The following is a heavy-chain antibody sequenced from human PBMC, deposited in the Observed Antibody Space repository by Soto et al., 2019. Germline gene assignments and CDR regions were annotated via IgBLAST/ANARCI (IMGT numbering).Heavy chain of an antibody. CDR1: GFTFSSFG. D-gene: IGHD3-10*01. CDR3: ARDLSVRWGSYYHLHH. CDR2: ISSAGTYE. V-gene: IGHV3-30-3*01. Sequence: QVQLVESGGGVVQPGTSLRLSCAASGFTFSSFGMHWVRQAPGKGLEWVAAISSAGTYEYHADAVKGRVIISRDNYANTLYLQMSPLGAEDTAVYYSARDLSVRWGSYYHLHHWGQGTLVTVSS. J-gene: IGHJ5*02.